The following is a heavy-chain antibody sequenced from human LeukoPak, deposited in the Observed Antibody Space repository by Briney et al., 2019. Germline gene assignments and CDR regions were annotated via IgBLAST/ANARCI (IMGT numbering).Heavy chain of an antibody. Sequence: ASVKVSCKASGYTFTSFDFNWVRQASGQGLEWMGGMNPNSGNTDYAQKFQGRVTMTRNTSKSTAYMELSSLRSEDTAVYYCALLFRGRIAVAGNHWGQGTLVTVSS. V-gene: IGHV1-8*01. CDR3: ALLFRGRIAVAGNH. CDR2: MNPNSGNT. J-gene: IGHJ5*02. CDR1: GYTFTSFD. D-gene: IGHD6-19*01.